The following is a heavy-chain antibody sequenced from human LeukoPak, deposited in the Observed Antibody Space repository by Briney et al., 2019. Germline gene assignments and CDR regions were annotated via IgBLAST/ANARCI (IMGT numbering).Heavy chain of an antibody. CDR1: GFTFSSYS. CDR3: AKDLLYYDFWSGYYFDY. J-gene: IGHJ4*02. Sequence: GGSLRLSCAASGFTFSSYSMNWVRQAPGKGLEWVSAISGSGGSTYYADSVKGRFTISRDNSKNTLYLQMNSLRAEDTAVYYCAKDLLYYDFWSGYYFDYWGQGTLVTVSS. V-gene: IGHV3-23*01. D-gene: IGHD3-3*01. CDR2: ISGSGGST.